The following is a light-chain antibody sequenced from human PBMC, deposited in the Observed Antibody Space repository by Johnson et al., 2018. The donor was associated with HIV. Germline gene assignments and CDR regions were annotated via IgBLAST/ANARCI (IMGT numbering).Light chain of an antibody. CDR1: SSNIGNNY. J-gene: IGLJ1*01. CDR3: GTWDSSLSAGGV. Sequence: QSVLTQPPSVSAAPGQKVTISCSGSSSNIGNNYVSWYQQLPGTAPKLLIYDNNKRPSGIPDRFSGSKSGTSATLGITGLQTGDEADYYCGTWDSSLSAGGVFGTGTKGTVI. CDR2: DNN. V-gene: IGLV1-51*01.